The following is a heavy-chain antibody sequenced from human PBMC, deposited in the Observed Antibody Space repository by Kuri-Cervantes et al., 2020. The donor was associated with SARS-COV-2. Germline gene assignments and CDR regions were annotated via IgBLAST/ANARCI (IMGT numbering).Heavy chain of an antibody. CDR2: IKSKTDGGTT. V-gene: IGHV3-15*07. CDR1: GFTFSNAW. Sequence: GESLKISCAASGFTFSNAWMNWVRQAPGKGLEWVGRIKSKTDGGTTDYAAPVKGRFTISSDDSKDTLYLQMNSLKTEDTAVYYCTTDGVAVAPFDFWGQGTLVTVSS. D-gene: IGHD6-19*01. J-gene: IGHJ4*02. CDR3: TTDGVAVAPFDF.